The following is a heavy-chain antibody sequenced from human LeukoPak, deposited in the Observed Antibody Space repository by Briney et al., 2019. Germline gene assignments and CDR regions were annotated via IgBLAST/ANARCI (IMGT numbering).Heavy chain of an antibody. Sequence: GSLRLSFAASGFTFSLYNMNWVRQAPGKGLEWVSQISASETSIKYADSVRGRFTISRDNVKNSVYLQMNSLRAEDTAIYYCVRDNLENQWLERSYWGQGTLVTVSS. CDR1: GFTFSLYN. J-gene: IGHJ4*02. D-gene: IGHD6-19*01. V-gene: IGHV3-48*03. CDR2: ISASETSI. CDR3: VRDNLENQWLERSY.